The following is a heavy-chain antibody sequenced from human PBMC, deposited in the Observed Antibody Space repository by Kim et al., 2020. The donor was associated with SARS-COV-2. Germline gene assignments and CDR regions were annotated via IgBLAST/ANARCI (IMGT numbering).Heavy chain of an antibody. CDR3: ARGRFRCSSTSCRRNYYYGMDV. V-gene: IGHV4-34*01. J-gene: IGHJ6*02. Sequence: SETLSLTCAVYGGSFSGYYWSWIRQPPGKGLEWIGEINHSGSTNYNPSLKSRVTISVDTSKNQFSLKLSSVTAADTAVYYCARGRFRCSSTSCRRNYYYGMDVWGQGTTVTVSS. CDR2: INHSGST. CDR1: GGSFSGYY. D-gene: IGHD2-2*01.